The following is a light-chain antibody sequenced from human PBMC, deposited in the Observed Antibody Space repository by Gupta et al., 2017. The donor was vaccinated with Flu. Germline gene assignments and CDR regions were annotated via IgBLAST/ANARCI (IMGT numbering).Light chain of an antibody. CDR1: SSNIGSNT. CDR2: SHS. Sequence: QSVLTQPPSASGTPGQRVTISRPGSSSNIGSNTVNWYQQLPGTAPKLLIYSHSQRPSGIPDRFSGSKSGTSASLAISGLQSEDKADYYCAAWDDSLSGYVFGGGTKVTVL. V-gene: IGLV1-44*01. CDR3: AAWDDSLSGYV. J-gene: IGLJ1*01.